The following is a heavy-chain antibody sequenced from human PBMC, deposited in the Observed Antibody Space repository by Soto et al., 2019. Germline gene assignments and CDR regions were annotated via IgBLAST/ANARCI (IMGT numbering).Heavy chain of an antibody. CDR1: GVSITSGAYY. CDR2: IYYNGNT. CDR3: ARARLRAVYAFDF. V-gene: IGHV4-31*03. D-gene: IGHD4-17*01. J-gene: IGHJ3*01. Sequence: SETLSLTCTLSGVSITSGAYYWTWVRQHPGECLEWIGYIYYNGNTYFSPSLKSRLTISIDTSKNQFSLKLSSVTAADTAMYYCARARLRAVYAFDFWGQGTMVTV.